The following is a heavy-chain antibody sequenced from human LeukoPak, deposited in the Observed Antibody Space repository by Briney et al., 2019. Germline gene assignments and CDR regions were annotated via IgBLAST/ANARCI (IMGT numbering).Heavy chain of an antibody. D-gene: IGHD6-6*01. CDR1: GIRSYS. CDR3: ARSSDGPYYYYLDV. CDR2: ISTRSSAI. Sequence: PGGSLGLSCAGSGIRSYSMNWVRQAPGKGLEWVSYISTRSSAIYYADSVKGRFTISRDNAKNSLYLQMNSLRAEDTAVYYCARSSDGPYYYYLDVWGKGTTVTVSS. J-gene: IGHJ6*03. V-gene: IGHV3-48*01.